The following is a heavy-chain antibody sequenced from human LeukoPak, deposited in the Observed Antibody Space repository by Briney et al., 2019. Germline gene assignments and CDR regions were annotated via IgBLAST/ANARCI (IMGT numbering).Heavy chain of an antibody. CDR3: ASAVSSGWSYFDY. CDR2: IWYDGSNK. J-gene: IGHJ4*02. V-gene: IGHV3-33*01. Sequence: GGSLRLSCAASGFTFRSYGMHWVRQAPGKGLEWGAAIWYDGSNKYYADPVKGRFTISRDNSKNTLYLQMNSLRAEDTAVYYCASAVSSGWSYFDYWGQGTPVTVSS. CDR1: GFTFRSYG. D-gene: IGHD6-19*01.